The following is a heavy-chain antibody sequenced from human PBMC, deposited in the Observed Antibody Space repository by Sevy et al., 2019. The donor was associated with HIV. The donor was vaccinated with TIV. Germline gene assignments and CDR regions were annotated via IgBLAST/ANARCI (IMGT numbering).Heavy chain of an antibody. J-gene: IGHJ6*03. CDR1: GFTFDDYA. CDR2: ISWDGGST. Sequence: GGSLRLSCAASGFTFDDYAMHWVRQAPGKGLEWVSLISWDGGSTYYADSVKGRFTISRDNGKNSLYLQMNSLRAEDTALYYCAKDIHAHSSSWYPGPVYDYYMDVWGKGTTVTVSS. CDR3: AKDIHAHSSSWYPGPVYDYYMDV. D-gene: IGHD6-13*01. V-gene: IGHV3-43D*04.